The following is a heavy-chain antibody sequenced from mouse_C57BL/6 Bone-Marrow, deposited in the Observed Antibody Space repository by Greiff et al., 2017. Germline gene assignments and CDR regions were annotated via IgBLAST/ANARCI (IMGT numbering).Heavy chain of an antibody. D-gene: IGHD2-5*01. CDR2: IYPGDGDT. CDR1: GYAFSSSW. J-gene: IGHJ4*01. Sequence: QVQLQQSGPELVKPGASVKISCKASGYAFSSSWMNWVKQRPGKGLEWIGRIYPGDGDTNYNGKFKGKATLTADKSSSTAYMQLSSLTSEDSAVYFCASSLAYYSNYDAMDYWGQGTSVTVSS. V-gene: IGHV1-82*01. CDR3: ASSLAYYSNYDAMDY.